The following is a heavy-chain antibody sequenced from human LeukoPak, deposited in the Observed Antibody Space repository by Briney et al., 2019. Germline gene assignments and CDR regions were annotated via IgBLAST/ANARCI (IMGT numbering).Heavy chain of an antibody. CDR2: IIPIFGTA. J-gene: IGHJ4*02. Sequence: SVKVSCKASGGTFSSYAISWVRQAPGQGLEWMGGIIPIFGTANYAQKFQGRVTITAEESTRTDYMELSSLRSEDTAVYYCARDSHRQYYYDSSGYFFDYWGQGTLVTVSS. CDR1: GGTFSSYA. V-gene: IGHV1-69*13. D-gene: IGHD3-22*01. CDR3: ARDSHRQYYYDSSGYFFDY.